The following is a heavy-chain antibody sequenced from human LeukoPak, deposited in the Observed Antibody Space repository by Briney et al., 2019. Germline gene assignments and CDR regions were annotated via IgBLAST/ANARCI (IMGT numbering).Heavy chain of an antibody. Sequence: RPGGSLRLSCAASGFTSSSYAMSWVHQAPGKGLEWVSAISGSGGNTYYADSVKGRFTISRDNSNNTLYLQMNRLTAENTAVYYCAKDAYYYGSGIHDYWGQGTLVTVSS. J-gene: IGHJ4*02. CDR1: GFTSSSYA. D-gene: IGHD3-10*01. CDR2: ISGSGGNT. CDR3: AKDAYYYGSGIHDY. V-gene: IGHV3-23*01.